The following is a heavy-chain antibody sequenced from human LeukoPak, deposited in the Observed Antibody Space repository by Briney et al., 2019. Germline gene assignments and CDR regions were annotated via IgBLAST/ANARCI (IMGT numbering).Heavy chain of an antibody. Sequence: ASVKVSCKASGYTFTGYYMHWVRQAPGQGLEWMGWINPNSGGTNYAQKFQGRVTMTRDTSISTAYMELSRLRSDDTAVYYCARETTRIFGVATTGYYYYMDVWGKGTTVTVSS. V-gene: IGHV1-2*02. CDR3: ARETTRIFGVATTGYYYYMDV. J-gene: IGHJ6*03. CDR1: GYTFTGYY. D-gene: IGHD3-3*01. CDR2: INPNSGGT.